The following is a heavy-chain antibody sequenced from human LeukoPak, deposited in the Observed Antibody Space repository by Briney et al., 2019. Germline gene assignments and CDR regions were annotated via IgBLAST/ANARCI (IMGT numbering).Heavy chain of an antibody. D-gene: IGHD3-16*01. CDR2: IIPIFGTA. V-gene: IGHV1-69*13. CDR1: GCTFSGYA. Sequence: SVKVSCKPCGCTFSGYAISWVRQAPGQRLEWMGGIIPIFGTANYVQKFQGRVTITADESTSTAYMELSSLRSEDTAVYYCASSGGSSGFDPWGQGTLVTVSA. J-gene: IGHJ5*02. CDR3: ASSGGSSGFDP.